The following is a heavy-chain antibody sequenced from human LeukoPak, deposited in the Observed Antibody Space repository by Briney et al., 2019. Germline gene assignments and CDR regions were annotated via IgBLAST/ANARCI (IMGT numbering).Heavy chain of an antibody. Sequence: GGSLRLSCAASGFTFSSYAMSWVRRAPGKGLEWVSAISGSGGSTYYADSVKGRFTISRDNSKNTLYLQMNSLRAEDTAVYYCAKDSLGDPDAFDIWGQGTMVTVSS. V-gene: IGHV3-23*01. CDR1: GFTFSSYA. J-gene: IGHJ3*02. CDR3: AKDSLGDPDAFDI. D-gene: IGHD3-16*01. CDR2: ISGSGGST.